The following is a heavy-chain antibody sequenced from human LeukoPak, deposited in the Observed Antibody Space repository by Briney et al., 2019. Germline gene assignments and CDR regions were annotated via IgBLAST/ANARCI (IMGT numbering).Heavy chain of an antibody. V-gene: IGHV3-23*01. Sequence: GGSLRLSCVASGFTFMNYAMTWVRQAPGKGLEWVSTISGSGGTTYYADSVKGRFTISRDNSKNTLYLQMNRLRAEDTAIYYCAKDRVGVINAYYFDHWGQETLVTVSS. J-gene: IGHJ4*02. CDR2: ISGSGGTT. CDR3: AKDRVGVINAYYFDH. CDR1: GFTFMNYA. D-gene: IGHD3-10*01.